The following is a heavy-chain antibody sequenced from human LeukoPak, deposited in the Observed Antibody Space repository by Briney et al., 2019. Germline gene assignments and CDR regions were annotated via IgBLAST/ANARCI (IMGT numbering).Heavy chain of an antibody. D-gene: IGHD6-19*01. J-gene: IGHJ4*02. V-gene: IGHV4-59*01. CDR3: AKGPEAVAVPGDYFDY. CDR2: IYYSRNT. Sequence: SETLSLTCTVSGGSISNYFWSWIRQPPGKGLEWIGYIYYSRNTNYNPSLKSRVTISVDTSKNQFSLKVTSATAADTAVYYCAKGPEAVAVPGDYFDYWGQGTLVTVSS. CDR1: GGSISNYF.